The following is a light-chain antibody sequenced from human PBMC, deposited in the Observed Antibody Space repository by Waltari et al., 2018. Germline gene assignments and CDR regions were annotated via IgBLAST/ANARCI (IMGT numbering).Light chain of an antibody. Sequence: QSMLTQPPSASGTPGQRVTIPCSGSSSDIGSNDVYWYKQRPGTAPKLLIFRNDQQPSGVPDRFSGSKSGTSASLAISGLQSDDAAYYHCAAWDDSVTGPVFGGGTKLTVL. CDR2: RND. V-gene: IGLV1-47*01. CDR3: AAWDDSVTGPV. CDR1: SSDIGSND. J-gene: IGLJ3*02.